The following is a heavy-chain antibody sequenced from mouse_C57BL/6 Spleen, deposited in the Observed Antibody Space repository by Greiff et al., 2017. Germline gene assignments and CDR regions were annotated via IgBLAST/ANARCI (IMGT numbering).Heavy chain of an antibody. CDR3: ARWAITPVVAPMDY. D-gene: IGHD1-1*01. Sequence: QVQLQQPGAELVKPGASVKLSCKASGYTFTSYWMHWVKQRPGRGLEWIGRIDPNSGGTKYNEKFKSKAALTVDKPSSTAYMQLSSLTSEDSAVYYCARWAITPVVAPMDYWGQGTSVTVAS. J-gene: IGHJ4*01. V-gene: IGHV1-72*01. CDR2: IDPNSGGT. CDR1: GYTFTSYW.